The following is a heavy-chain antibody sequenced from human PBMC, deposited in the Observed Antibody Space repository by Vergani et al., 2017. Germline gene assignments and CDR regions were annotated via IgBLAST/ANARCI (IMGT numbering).Heavy chain of an antibody. V-gene: IGHV3-69-1*02. J-gene: IGHJ6*02. Sequence: EVQVVESGGGLIKPGGSLRLSCAASGFTFSDHYMSWVRQAPGKGLEWISYMSSGDSIYYADSVKGRFTVSRDNTKNTLYLQMNSLRAEDTAVYYCARETDTGSSVSYNYYAMDVWGQGTTVSVSS. CDR2: MSSGDSI. CDR3: ARETDTGSSVSYNYYAMDV. D-gene: IGHD3-9*01. CDR1: GFTFSDHY.